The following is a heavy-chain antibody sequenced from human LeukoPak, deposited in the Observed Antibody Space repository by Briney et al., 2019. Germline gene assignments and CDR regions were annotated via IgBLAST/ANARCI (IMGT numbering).Heavy chain of an antibody. Sequence: GGSLRLSCVVSGDTFSDHWLSWVRQAPGKGPEWVATVKHDGNDRDYVDSVKGRFTISRDNARNSAYLQMNSLRVENTAVYYCAKVGPGAWMTYSRGGELDFWGQGTLVTVSS. CDR1: GDTFSDHW. CDR2: VKHDGNDR. J-gene: IGHJ4*02. CDR3: AKVGPGAWMTYSRGGELDF. D-gene: IGHD3-16*01. V-gene: IGHV3-7*01.